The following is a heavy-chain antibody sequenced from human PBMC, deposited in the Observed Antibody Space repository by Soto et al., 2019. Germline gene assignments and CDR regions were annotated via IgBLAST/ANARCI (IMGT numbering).Heavy chain of an antibody. CDR3: VREGSGWYSRGSFD. J-gene: IGHJ3*01. Sequence: LRLSCAASGFSFSNYAMNWVRQAPGKGLEWVSVISGSGGSASYADSVQGRFTISRDNSNNTLYLQMNSLRAEDTAIYSCVREGSGWYSRGSFD. CDR1: GFSFSNYA. D-gene: IGHD6-19*01. V-gene: IGHV3-23*01. CDR2: ISGSGGSA.